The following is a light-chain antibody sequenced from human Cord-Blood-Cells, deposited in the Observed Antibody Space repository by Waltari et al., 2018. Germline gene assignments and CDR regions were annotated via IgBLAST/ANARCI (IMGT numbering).Light chain of an antibody. V-gene: IGLV6-57*01. CDR1: SGSIASNY. CDR2: EDN. J-gene: IGLJ3*02. Sequence: NFMLTQPHSVSESPGKTVTISCTRSSGSIASNYAQWYQQPPGSSPTTVIYEDNQRPSGVPDRFSGSIDSSSNSASLTISGLKTEDEADYYCQSYDSSNLWVFGGGTKLTVL. CDR3: QSYDSSNLWV.